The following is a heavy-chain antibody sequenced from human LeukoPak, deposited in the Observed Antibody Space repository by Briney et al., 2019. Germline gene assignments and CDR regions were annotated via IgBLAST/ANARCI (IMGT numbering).Heavy chain of an antibody. J-gene: IGHJ4*02. CDR3: ARGALLWFGDRMEYYFDY. D-gene: IGHD3-10*01. V-gene: IGHV4-59*01. CDR1: GGSISRYY. Sequence: SETLSLTCTVSGGSISRYYWSWIRQPPGKGLEWIGYISYTGSTTYNSSLKSRVTISVDTSKNQFSLKLSSMTAADTAVYYCARGALLWFGDRMEYYFDYWGQGTLLTVSS. CDR2: ISYTGST.